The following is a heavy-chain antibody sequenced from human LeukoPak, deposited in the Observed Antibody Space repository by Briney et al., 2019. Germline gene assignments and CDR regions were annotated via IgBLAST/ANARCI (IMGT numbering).Heavy chain of an antibody. J-gene: IGHJ5*02. CDR2: IYSGGST. D-gene: IGHD6-13*01. Sequence: GGSLRLSCAASGFTVSSNYMSWVRQAPGKGLEWVSVIYSGGSTCYADSVKGRFTISRDNSKNTLYLQMNSLRAEDTAVYYCAREKYSSSRGRLDPWGQGTLVTVSS. CDR1: GFTVSSNY. V-gene: IGHV3-66*01. CDR3: AREKYSSSRGRLDP.